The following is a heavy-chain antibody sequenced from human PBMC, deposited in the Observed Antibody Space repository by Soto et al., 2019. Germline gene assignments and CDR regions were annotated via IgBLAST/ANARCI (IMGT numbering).Heavy chain of an antibody. CDR1: GYTFTSYG. V-gene: IGHV1-18*04. J-gene: IGHJ6*02. CDR2: ISGYNGNT. CDR3: ARAGQYYYCSGSHYYYGMDV. D-gene: IGHD3-10*01. Sequence: QVQLVQSGAEVKKPGASVKVSCKASGYTFTSYGVSWVRQAPGQGLEWMGWISGYNGNTNYAQKLQGRVTMTTDTSTSTAYMELRSLRSDDTAVYYCARAGQYYYCSGSHYYYGMDVWGQGITVTVTS.